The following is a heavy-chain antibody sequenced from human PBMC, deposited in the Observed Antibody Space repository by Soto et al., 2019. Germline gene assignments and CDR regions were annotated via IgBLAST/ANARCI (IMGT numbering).Heavy chain of an antibody. J-gene: IGHJ4*02. CDR2: IISSGDTT. CDR3: SRGYRYTDY. CDR1: GFTFSDHA. D-gene: IGHD3-16*02. Sequence: HPGGSLRLSCAASGFTFSDHALSWVRQAPGKGLEWVSTIISSGDTTYYADSVKGRFTVSRDNSKNTLNLQMSSLRAEDTAVYYCSRGYRYTDYLGQGTLVTVSS. V-gene: IGHV3-23*01.